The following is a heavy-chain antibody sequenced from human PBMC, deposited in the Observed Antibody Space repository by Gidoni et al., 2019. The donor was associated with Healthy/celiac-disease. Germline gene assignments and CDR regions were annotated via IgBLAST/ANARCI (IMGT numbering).Heavy chain of an antibody. V-gene: IGHV4-39*01. J-gene: IGHJ3*02. CDR1: GGSISSSSYY. CDR2: IYYSGST. D-gene: IGHD3-10*01. CDR3: ARNLRAYGSGSPDAFDI. Sequence: QLQLQESGPGLVKPSETLSLTCTVSGGSISSSSYYWGWIRQPPGKGLEWIGSIYYSGSTYYNPSLQSRVTISVDTSKNQFSLKLSSVTAADTAVYYCARNLRAYGSGSPDAFDIWGQGTMVTVSS.